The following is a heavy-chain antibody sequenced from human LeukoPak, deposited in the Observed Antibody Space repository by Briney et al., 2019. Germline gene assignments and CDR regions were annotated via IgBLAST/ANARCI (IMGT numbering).Heavy chain of an antibody. CDR3: ARWLHFGIGY. V-gene: IGHV4-39*07. Sequence: PSETLSLTCTVSGGSISSSSYYWGWIRQPPGKGLEWIGSIYYSGGTYYNPSLKSRATISVDTSKNQFSLKLSSVTAADTAVYYCARWLHFGIGYWGQGTLVTVSS. CDR2: IYYSGGT. J-gene: IGHJ4*02. CDR1: GGSISSSSYY. D-gene: IGHD5-24*01.